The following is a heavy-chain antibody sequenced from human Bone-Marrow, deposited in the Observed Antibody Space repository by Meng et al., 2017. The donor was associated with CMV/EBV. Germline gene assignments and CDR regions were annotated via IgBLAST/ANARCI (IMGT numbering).Heavy chain of an antibody. D-gene: IGHD3-16*02. J-gene: IGHJ5*02. CDR1: GGTFSSYA. V-gene: IGHV1-69*12. CDR2: IIPIFGTA. CDR3: ARGRYSPNWFDP. Sequence: VQVVQAGAEVKKPGFSVKVSCKASGGTFSSYAISWVRQAPGQGLEWMGGIIPIFGTANYAQKFQGRVTITADESTSTAYMELSSLRSEDTAVYYCARGRYSPNWFDPWGQGTLVTVSS.